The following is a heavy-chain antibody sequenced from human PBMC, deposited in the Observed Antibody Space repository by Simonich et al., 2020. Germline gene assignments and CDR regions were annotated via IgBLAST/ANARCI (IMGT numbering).Heavy chain of an antibody. J-gene: IGHJ6*02. CDR3: ARTQNSNYYYYYGMDV. CDR1: GFTFSSYA. Sequence: VQLVESGGGVVQPGRSLRLSCAASGFTFSSYAMHWVRQAPGKGLEYVSAISSNGGSTYYANSVKGRFTISRDNSKNTLYLQMGSLRAEDMAVYYCARTQNSNYYYYYGMDVWGQGTTVTVSS. V-gene: IGHV3-64*01. D-gene: IGHD4-4*01. CDR2: ISSNGGST.